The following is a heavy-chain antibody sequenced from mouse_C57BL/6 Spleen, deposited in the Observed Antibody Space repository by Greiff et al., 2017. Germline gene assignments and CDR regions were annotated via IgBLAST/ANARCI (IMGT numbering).Heavy chain of an antibody. V-gene: IGHV1-15*01. CDR2: IDPETGGT. CDR1: GYTFTDYE. CDR3: KRTYGYDGVTVPWYFDV. Sequence: QVQLQQSGAELVRPGASVTLSCKASGYTFTDYEMHWVKQTPVHGLEWIGAIDPETGGTAYNQKFKGKAILTADKSSSTAYMELRSLTSEDSAVYYCKRTYGYDGVTVPWYFDVWGTGTTVTVSS. J-gene: IGHJ1*03. D-gene: IGHD2-2*01.